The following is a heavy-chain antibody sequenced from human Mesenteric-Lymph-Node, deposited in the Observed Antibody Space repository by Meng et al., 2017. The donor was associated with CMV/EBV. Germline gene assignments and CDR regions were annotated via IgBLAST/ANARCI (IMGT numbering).Heavy chain of an antibody. CDR2: SRNKANSYIT. J-gene: IGHJ4*02. D-gene: IGHD6-19*01. CDR3: ARDSHSSGWSLLFDS. Sequence: GSLRLSCAASGFTFSDHHLDWVRQIPGKGPEWVGRSRNKANSYITDYAASVKGRFTISRDDSENTLFLQMNSLKTEDTAVYYCARDSHSSGWSLLFDSWGQGTLVTVSS. CDR1: GFTFSDHH. V-gene: IGHV3-72*01.